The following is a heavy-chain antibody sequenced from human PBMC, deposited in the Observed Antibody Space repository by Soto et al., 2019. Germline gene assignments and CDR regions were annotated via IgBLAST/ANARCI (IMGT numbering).Heavy chain of an antibody. CDR1: GFSFSDAR. D-gene: IGHD3-10*01. Sequence: PGGSLRLSCAASGFSFSDARMSWVRQTPGRGLEWIGHIKTKTDGDTTNYAAPVKGRFTISRDDSKNTLYLQMNNLKTEDTAVYYCKTGKFWGQGTLVTVSS. J-gene: IGHJ4*02. V-gene: IGHV3-15*01. CDR3: KTGKF. CDR2: IKTKTDGDTT.